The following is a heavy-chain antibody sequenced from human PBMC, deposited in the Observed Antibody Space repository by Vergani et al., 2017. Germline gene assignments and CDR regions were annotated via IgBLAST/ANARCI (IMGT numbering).Heavy chain of an antibody. CDR1: GFTFNRYG. V-gene: IGHV3-30*02. J-gene: IGHJ4*02. CDR3: ARDLAYCHEGSCAL. Sequence: QVQLVQSGGGVVQPGGSLRLSCVASGFTFNRYGRQWVRQAPGKGLEWVAYVLFDGSNEYYADSVKGRFIVSSDNSNDALYLQMNSLRTDDTAVYYCARDLAYCHEGSCALWGQGSVVTVSS. CDR2: VLFDGSNE. D-gene: IGHD2-15*01.